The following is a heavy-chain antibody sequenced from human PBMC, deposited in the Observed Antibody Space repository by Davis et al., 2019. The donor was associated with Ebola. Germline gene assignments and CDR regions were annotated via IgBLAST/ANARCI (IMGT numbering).Heavy chain of an antibody. Sequence: GESLKISCAASGFTFSSYAMSWVRQAPGKGLEWVSVIYSGGSTYYADSVKGRFTISRDNSKNTLYLQMNSLRAEDTAVYYCARDGTTVSDDAFDIWGQGTMVTVSS. J-gene: IGHJ3*02. V-gene: IGHV3-66*02. CDR1: GFTFSSYA. CDR2: IYSGGST. CDR3: ARDGTTVSDDAFDI. D-gene: IGHD4-11*01.